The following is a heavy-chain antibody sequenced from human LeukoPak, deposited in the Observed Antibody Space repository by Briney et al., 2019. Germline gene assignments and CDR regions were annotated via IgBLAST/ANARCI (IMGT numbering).Heavy chain of an antibody. J-gene: IGHJ4*01. D-gene: IGHD5-24*01. Sequence: GGSLRRSCAGSGFTFSNFAMDWVRQAPGKGLEWGAVIRFDGSRQHYAETLEGRFTISRDNSKNTVSLQMSSLRTEQPALYYCVREQPADGSSGFDYSGHGTLVTVSS. CDR3: VREQPADGSSGFDY. CDR2: IRFDGSRQ. V-gene: IGHV3-30*07. CDR1: GFTFSNFA.